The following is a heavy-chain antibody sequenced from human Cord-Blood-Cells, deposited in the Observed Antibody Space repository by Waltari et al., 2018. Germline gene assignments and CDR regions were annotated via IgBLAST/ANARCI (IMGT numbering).Heavy chain of an antibody. Sequence: QAPGQGLEWMGWINPNSGGTNYAQKFQGWVTMTRDTSISTAYMELSRLRSDDTAVYYCARGRGYCSGGSCYADAFDIWGQGTMVTVSS. CDR3: ARGRGYCSGGSCYADAFDI. V-gene: IGHV1-2*04. J-gene: IGHJ3*02. CDR2: INPNSGGT. D-gene: IGHD2-15*01.